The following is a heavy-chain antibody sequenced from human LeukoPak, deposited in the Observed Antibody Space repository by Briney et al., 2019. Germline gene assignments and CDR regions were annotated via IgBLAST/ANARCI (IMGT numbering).Heavy chain of an antibody. D-gene: IGHD3-10*01. CDR2: ISYDGSNK. CDR1: GFTFSSYA. Sequence: PGGSLRLSCAASGFTFSSYAMHWVRQAPGKGLEWVAVISYDGSNKYYADPVKGRFTISRDNSKNTLYLQMNSLRAEDTAVYYCARDRLWFGELFGDAFDIWGQGTMVTVSS. J-gene: IGHJ3*02. CDR3: ARDRLWFGELFGDAFDI. V-gene: IGHV3-30-3*01.